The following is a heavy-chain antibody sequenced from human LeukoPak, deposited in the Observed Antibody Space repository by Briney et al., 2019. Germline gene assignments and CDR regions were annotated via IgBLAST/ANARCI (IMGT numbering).Heavy chain of an antibody. Sequence: GGSLRLSCAASGFTFSSYAMSWVRQAPGKGLEWVSVISGSGGSTYYADSVKGQFTISRDNAKNSLYLQMSNLRAEDTAVYYCSSYYDFYYWGQGTLVTVSS. CDR1: GFTFSSYA. CDR2: ISGSGGST. CDR3: SSYYDFYY. J-gene: IGHJ4*02. V-gene: IGHV3-23*01. D-gene: IGHD3-16*01.